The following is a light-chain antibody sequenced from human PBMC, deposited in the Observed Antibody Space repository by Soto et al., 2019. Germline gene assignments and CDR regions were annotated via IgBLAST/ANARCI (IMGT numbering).Light chain of an antibody. CDR2: DVT. CDR3: SSYACGNFPVV. J-gene: IGLJ2*01. V-gene: IGLV2-8*01. Sequence: QSARTQPPSASGSPGQSVTISCSGASSGIVRYSFVAWYQQHPDKAPKLLIYDVTQPPSGVPDRFSPSKSGNTGSLNVSCLLAEDEADYFCSSYACGNFPVVFGGGTKLTVL. CDR1: SSGIVRYSF.